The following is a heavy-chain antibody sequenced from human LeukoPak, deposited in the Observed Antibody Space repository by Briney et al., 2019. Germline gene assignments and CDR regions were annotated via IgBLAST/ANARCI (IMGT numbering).Heavy chain of an antibody. Sequence: GATVKISCKASGYTFTDYYIHWVKQAPGKGLEWMGRVDPEDGETIYAEKFQGRVTITADTSTHTAYMELSSLRSEDTAVYYCVTRITRAFWFDPWGQGTLVTVSS. J-gene: IGHJ5*02. CDR2: VDPEDGET. D-gene: IGHD3-16*01. CDR3: VTRITRAFWFDP. V-gene: IGHV1-69-2*01. CDR1: GYTFTDYY.